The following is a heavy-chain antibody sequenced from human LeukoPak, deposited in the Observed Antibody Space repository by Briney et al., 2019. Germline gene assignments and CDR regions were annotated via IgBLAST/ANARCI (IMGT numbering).Heavy chain of an antibody. J-gene: IGHJ4*02. Sequence: KASETLSLTCAVSGGSISSSNWWSWVRQPPGKGLEWIGEIYHSGSTNYNPSLKSRVTISVDTSKNQFSLKLSSVTAADTAVYYCARQAGYSSGWYGEFDYWGQGTLVTVSS. D-gene: IGHD6-19*01. CDR1: GGSISSSNW. V-gene: IGHV4-4*02. CDR3: ARQAGYSSGWYGEFDY. CDR2: IYHSGST.